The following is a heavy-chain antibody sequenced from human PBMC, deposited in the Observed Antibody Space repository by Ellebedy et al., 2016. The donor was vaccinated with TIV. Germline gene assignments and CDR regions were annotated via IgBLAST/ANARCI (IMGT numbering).Heavy chain of an antibody. J-gene: IGHJ6*02. Sequence: SETLSLXXTVSGGSISSYYWSWSRQPPGKGLEWIGYIYYSGSTNYNPSLKSRVTISVDTSKNQFSLKLSSVTAADTAVYYCARGRMYYDILTGYLYYYYGMDVWGQGTTVTVSS. V-gene: IGHV4-59*12. CDR1: GGSISSYY. D-gene: IGHD3-9*01. CDR3: ARGRMYYDILTGYLYYYYGMDV. CDR2: IYYSGST.